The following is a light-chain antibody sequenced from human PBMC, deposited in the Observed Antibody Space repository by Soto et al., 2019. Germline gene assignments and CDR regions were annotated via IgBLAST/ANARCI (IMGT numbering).Light chain of an antibody. CDR2: DSS. V-gene: IGKV1-5*01. CDR3: QQYDGYSPQT. Sequence: DIQMTQSPSTLFASVGDRVTITCRASQSVRNWLAWYQPKPGRAPHLLIYDSSTLEPGVPSRFRGSGSGTEFTLTINGLQPDDVGTYYCQQYDGYSPQTFGQGTKVEIK. J-gene: IGKJ1*01. CDR1: QSVRNW.